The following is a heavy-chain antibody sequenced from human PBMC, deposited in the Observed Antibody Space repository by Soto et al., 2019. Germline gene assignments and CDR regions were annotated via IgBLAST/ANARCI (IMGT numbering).Heavy chain of an antibody. CDR3: ASPWFGEFPQHDAFDI. D-gene: IGHD3-10*01. Sequence: ASVKVSCKASGYTFTSYAMHWVRQAPGQRLEWMGWINAGNGNTKYSQKFQGRVTITRDTSASTAYMELSSLRSEDTAVYYCASPWFGEFPQHDAFDIWGQGTMVTVSS. J-gene: IGHJ3*02. CDR2: INAGNGNT. V-gene: IGHV1-3*01. CDR1: GYTFTSYA.